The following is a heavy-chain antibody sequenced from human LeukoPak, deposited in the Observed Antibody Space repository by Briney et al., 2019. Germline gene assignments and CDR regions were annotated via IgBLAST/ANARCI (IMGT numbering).Heavy chain of an antibody. J-gene: IGHJ6*04. D-gene: IGHD1-26*01. V-gene: IGHV3-74*01. Sequence: PGGSLRLSCAASGFTFSSYWMQWVRQVPGKGLVWVSRINIDGSTTNYADSVKGRFTISRDNRRRALYLQMNSLRTEDTALYYCAKEQKSRSWSEMDVWGKGTTVIVSS. CDR3: AKEQKSRSWSEMDV. CDR2: INIDGSTT. CDR1: GFTFSSYW.